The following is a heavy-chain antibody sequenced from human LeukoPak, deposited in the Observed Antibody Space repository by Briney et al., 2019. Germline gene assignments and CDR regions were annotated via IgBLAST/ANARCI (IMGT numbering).Heavy chain of an antibody. D-gene: IGHD3-22*01. CDR1: GYSISNTYY. Sequence: SETLSLTCAVSGYSISNTYYWGWIRPPPGKGLEWIGSIYNSGSTHYNPSLKSRVTISVDTSMNQFSLKLSSVTAADTAVYYCARNSSGIHFDYWGRGTLVTVSS. CDR3: ARNSSGIHFDY. J-gene: IGHJ4*02. V-gene: IGHV4-38-2*01. CDR2: IYNSGST.